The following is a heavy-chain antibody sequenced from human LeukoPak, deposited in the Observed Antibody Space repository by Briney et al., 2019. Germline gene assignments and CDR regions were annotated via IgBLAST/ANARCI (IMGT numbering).Heavy chain of an antibody. D-gene: IGHD3-16*01. CDR1: GYTFTSYG. V-gene: IGHV1-69*13. CDR2: IIPIFGTA. J-gene: IGHJ6*02. Sequence: SVKVSCKASGYTFTSYGISWVRQAPGQGLEWMGGIIPIFGTANYAQKFQGRVTITADESTSTAYMELSSLRSEDTAVYYCARNRFGGYYYGMDVWGQGTTVTVSS. CDR3: ARNRFGGYYYGMDV.